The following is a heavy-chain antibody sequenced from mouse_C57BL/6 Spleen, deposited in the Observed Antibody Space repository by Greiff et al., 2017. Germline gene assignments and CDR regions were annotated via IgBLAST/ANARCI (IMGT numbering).Heavy chain of an antibody. CDR1: GYTFTSYW. V-gene: IGHV1-64*01. CDR3: ANDGYHRVAY. Sequence: QVQLQQPGAELVKPGASVKLSCKASGYTFTSYWMHWVKQRPGQGLEWIGMIHPTSGSTNYNEKFKSKATLTVDKSSSTAYMQLSSLTSEDSAVYYCANDGYHRVAYWGQGTLVTVSA. D-gene: IGHD2-3*01. J-gene: IGHJ3*01. CDR2: IHPTSGST.